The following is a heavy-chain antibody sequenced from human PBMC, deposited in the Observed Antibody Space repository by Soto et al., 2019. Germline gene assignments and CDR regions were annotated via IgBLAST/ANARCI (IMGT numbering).Heavy chain of an antibody. Sequence: QVQLVQSGPEVKKPGASVKVSCKASGYTFTNYGFNWVRQAPGQGLEWMGWISAYNGHTKYSQIFQARVIMTTDTSTSTAYMELRSLTSDDTAVYYCASEGAGTNPLGYWGQGTRVTVSS. CDR2: ISAYNGHT. J-gene: IGHJ4*02. CDR3: ASEGAGTNPLGY. CDR1: GYTFTNYG. D-gene: IGHD2-8*01. V-gene: IGHV1-18*01.